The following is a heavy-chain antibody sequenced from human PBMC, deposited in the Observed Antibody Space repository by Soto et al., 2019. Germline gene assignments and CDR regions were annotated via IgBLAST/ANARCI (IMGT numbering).Heavy chain of an antibody. CDR1: GYTFTSYG. CDR3: ATYTDFWSGYSPPYYYYGMDV. D-gene: IGHD3-3*01. V-gene: IGHV1-18*04. CDR2: ISAYNGNT. Sequence: ASVKVSCKASGYTFTSYGISWVRQAPGQGLEWMGWISAYNGNTNYAQKLQGRVTMTTDTSTSTAYMELRSLRSDDTAVYYCATYTDFWSGYSPPYYYYGMDVWGQGTTVTVSS. J-gene: IGHJ6*02.